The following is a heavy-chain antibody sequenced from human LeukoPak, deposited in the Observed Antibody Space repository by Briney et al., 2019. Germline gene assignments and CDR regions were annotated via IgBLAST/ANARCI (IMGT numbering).Heavy chain of an antibody. CDR1: GGSISSYY. V-gene: IGHV4-59*01. D-gene: IGHD3-22*01. CDR3: ARSYDSSGQYYYYYYYMDV. CDR2: IYYSGSA. J-gene: IGHJ6*03. Sequence: PSETLSLTCTVSGGSISSYYWSWIRQPPGKGLEWIGYIYYSGSANYNPSLKSRVTISVDTSKNQFSLKLSSVTAADTAVYYCARSYDSSGQYYYYYYYMDVWGKGTTVTFSS.